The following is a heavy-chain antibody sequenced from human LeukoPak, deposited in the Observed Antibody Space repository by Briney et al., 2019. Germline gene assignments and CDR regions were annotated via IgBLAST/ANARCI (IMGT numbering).Heavy chain of an antibody. J-gene: IGHJ4*02. V-gene: IGHV1-69*13. Sequence: SVKVSCKASGGTFISYAISWVRQAPGQGLEWMGGIIPIFGTANYAQKFQGRVTITADESTSTAYMELSSLRSEDTAVYYCVITQSPLYGAPTPFDYRGQGTLVTVSS. CDR3: VITQSPLYGAPTPFDY. CDR2: IIPIFGTA. CDR1: GGTFISYA. D-gene: IGHD4-17*01.